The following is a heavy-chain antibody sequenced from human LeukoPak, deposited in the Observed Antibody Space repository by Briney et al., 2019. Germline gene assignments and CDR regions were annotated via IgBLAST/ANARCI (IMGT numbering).Heavy chain of an antibody. Sequence: GGSLRLSCAASGFTFSSYGMHWVRQAPGKGLEWVAFIRYDGSNKYYADSVKGRFTISRDNSKNTLYLQMNSLRAEDTAVYYCAKDRRGYCSGGSCYLDYYYYYYMDVWGKGTTVTVSS. CDR1: GFTFSSYG. CDR3: AKDRRGYCSGGSCYLDYYYYYYMDV. J-gene: IGHJ6*03. V-gene: IGHV3-30*02. CDR2: IRYDGSNK. D-gene: IGHD2-15*01.